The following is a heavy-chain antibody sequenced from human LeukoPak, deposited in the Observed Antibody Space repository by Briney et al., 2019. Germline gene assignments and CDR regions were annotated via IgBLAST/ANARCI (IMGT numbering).Heavy chain of an antibody. J-gene: IGHJ6*02. Sequence: GGSLRLSCAASGFALSSHWMTWVRQVPGRGPEWVANVNRDGSETYYLDSVMGRFTISKDNAKNSLYLQMNSLRAEDTALYHCARNNGMDVWGQGTTVIVSS. CDR2: VNRDGSET. V-gene: IGHV3-7*03. CDR3: ARNNGMDV. CDR1: GFALSSHW.